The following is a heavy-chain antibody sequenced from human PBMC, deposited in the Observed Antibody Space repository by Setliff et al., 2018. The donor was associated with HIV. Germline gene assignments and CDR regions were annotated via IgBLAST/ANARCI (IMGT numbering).Heavy chain of an antibody. J-gene: IGHJ4*02. CDR2: IRYDGRNK. CDR1: GFTFSNNN. V-gene: IGHV3-30*02. D-gene: IGHD2-15*01. CDR3: AKDRDCSGGSCYSEDFDY. Sequence: GGSLRLSCAASGFTFSNNNMHWVRQAPGKGLEWVAFIRYDGRNKYYADSVKGRFTIARDSSMNTLYLQMNSLRAEDTAVYYCAKDRDCSGGSCYSEDFDYWGQGTLVTVSS.